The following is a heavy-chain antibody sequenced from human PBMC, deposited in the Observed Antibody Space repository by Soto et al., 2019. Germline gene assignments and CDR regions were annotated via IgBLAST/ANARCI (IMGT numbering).Heavy chain of an antibody. CDR2: IIPIFGTA. V-gene: IGHV1-69*13. CDR3: ARAPNYYYYYGMDV. Sequence: VASVKVSCKASGGTFSSYAISWVRQAPGQGLEWMGGIIPIFGTANYAQKFQGRVTITADESTSTAYMELSSLRSEDTAVYYCARAPNYYYYYGMDVWGQGTTVTVSS. CDR1: GGTFSSYA. J-gene: IGHJ6*02.